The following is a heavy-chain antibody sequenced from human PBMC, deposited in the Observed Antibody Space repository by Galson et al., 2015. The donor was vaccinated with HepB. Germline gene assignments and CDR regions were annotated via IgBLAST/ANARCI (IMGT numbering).Heavy chain of an antibody. CDR1: GGTFSRYA. CDR2: IIPIFGTA. J-gene: IGHJ1*01. Sequence: SVKVSCKASGGTFSRYAISWVRQAPGQGLEWMGGIIPIFGTAKYAQKFQGRVTITADESTSTAYMELSSLRSEDTAVYYCAVGGSGSYYMADFQHWGQGTLVTVSS. V-gene: IGHV1-69*13. CDR3: AVGGSGSYYMADFQH. D-gene: IGHD3-10*01.